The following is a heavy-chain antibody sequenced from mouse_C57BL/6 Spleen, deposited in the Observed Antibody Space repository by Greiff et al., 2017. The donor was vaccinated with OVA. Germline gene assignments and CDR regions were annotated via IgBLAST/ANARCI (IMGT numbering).Heavy chain of an antibody. D-gene: IGHD3-3*01. CDR2: ISYDGSN. CDR3: ARGRGT. Sequence: EVQRVESGPGLVKPSQSLSLTCSVTGYSITSGYYWNWIRQFPGNKLEWMGYISYDGSNNYNPSLKNRISITRDTSKNQFFLKLNSVTTEDTATYYCARGRGTWGQGTTLTVSS. CDR1: GYSITSGYY. V-gene: IGHV3-6*01. J-gene: IGHJ2*01.